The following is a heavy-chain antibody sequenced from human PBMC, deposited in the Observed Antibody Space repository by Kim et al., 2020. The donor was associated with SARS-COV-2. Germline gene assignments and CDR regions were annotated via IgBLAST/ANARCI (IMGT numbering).Heavy chain of an antibody. J-gene: IGHJ6*02. CDR2: IYYSGST. D-gene: IGHD2-15*01. CDR1: GGSISSYY. V-gene: IGHV4-59*01. CDR3: ARDLVVVAASSAGGDYYYYYGMDV. Sequence: SETLSLTCTVSGGSISSYYWSWIRQPPGKGLEWIGYIYYSGSTNYNPSLKSRVTISVDTSKNQFSLKLSSVTAADTAVYYCARDLVVVAASSAGGDYYYYYGMDVWGQGTTVTVSS.